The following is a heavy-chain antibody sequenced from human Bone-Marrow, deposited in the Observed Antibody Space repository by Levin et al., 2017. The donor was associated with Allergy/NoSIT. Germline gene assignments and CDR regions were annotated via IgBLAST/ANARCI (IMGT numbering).Heavy chain of an antibody. V-gene: IGHV3-33*01. CDR1: GFTFSSYG. D-gene: IGHD3-10*01. CDR3: ARDSVLTLLWFGELLQHPPGAFDI. J-gene: IGHJ3*02. Sequence: GGSLRLSCAASGFTFSSYGMHWVRQAPGKGLEWVAVIWYDGSNKYYADSVKGRFTISRDNSKNTLYLQMNSLRAEDTAVYYCARDSVLTLLWFGELLQHPPGAFDIWGQGTMVTVSS. CDR2: IWYDGSNK.